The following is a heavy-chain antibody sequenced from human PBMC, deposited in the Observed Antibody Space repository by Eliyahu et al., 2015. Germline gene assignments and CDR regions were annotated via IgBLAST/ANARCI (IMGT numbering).Heavy chain of an antibody. CDR2: XIPLSRTT. Sequence: EVKKPGSSVKVSCKVSGGTFSTFKITWVRQAPGQGXEWVGGXIPLSRTTXXAXKFQGRVAIXADKSTTTAYMELSGLRSEDTAIYYCARVQDTVIVPAAALGSWGQGTLVTVSS. J-gene: IGHJ5*01. V-gene: IGHV1-69*06. CDR3: ARVQDTVIVPAAALGS. D-gene: IGHD2-2*01. CDR1: GGTFSTFK.